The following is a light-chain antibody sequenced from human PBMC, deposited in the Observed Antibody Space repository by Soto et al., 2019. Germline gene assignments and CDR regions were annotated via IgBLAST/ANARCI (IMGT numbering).Light chain of an antibody. V-gene: IGKV3-20*01. J-gene: IGKJ1*01. CDR3: QQYGASPWT. Sequence: PGERATLSCRASQSVSSSHLAWYQQKRGQAPRLLIYDTSTRATGIPDRFSGSGSGTDFTLTISRLEPEDFAVYHGQQYGASPWTFGQGTKVEVK. CDR1: QSVSSSH. CDR2: DTS.